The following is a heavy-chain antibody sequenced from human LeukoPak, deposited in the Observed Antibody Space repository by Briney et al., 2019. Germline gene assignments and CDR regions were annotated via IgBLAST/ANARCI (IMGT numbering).Heavy chain of an antibody. CDR3: ARDPAEADC. Sequence: GGSLRLSCAASGFTFSGYAMNWVRQAPGKGLEWVSSINGGGNTFYADSVKGRFAISRDNAKNSLYLQMNGLRAGDTAVYYCARDPAEADCWGQGTLVTVSS. J-gene: IGHJ4*02. V-gene: IGHV3-69-1*01. CDR1: GFTFSGYA. CDR2: INGGGNT.